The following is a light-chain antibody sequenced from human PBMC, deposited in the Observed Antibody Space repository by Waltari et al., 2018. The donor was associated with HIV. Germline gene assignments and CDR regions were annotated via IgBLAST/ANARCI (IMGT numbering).Light chain of an antibody. V-gene: IGLV2-8*01. J-gene: IGLJ1*01. CDR2: EVS. CDR1: SSDVGGYNY. Sequence: QSALTQPPSASGSPGQSVTISCTGTSSDVGGYNYVSWYQQHPGKAPKLMIYEVSKRPSGVPDRFSGSKSGNTASLTVPGLQPEDEADYYCSSYAGSNNFVFGTGTKVTVL. CDR3: SSYAGSNNFV.